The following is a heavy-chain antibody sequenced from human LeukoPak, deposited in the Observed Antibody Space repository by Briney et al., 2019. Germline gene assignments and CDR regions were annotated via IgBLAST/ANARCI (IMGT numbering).Heavy chain of an antibody. J-gene: IGHJ4*02. CDR1: GYTFTGCY. V-gene: IGHV1-2*02. CDR2: INPNSGGT. Sequence: ASVKVSCKASGYTFTGCYMHWVRQAPGQGLGWVGWINPNSGGTNYAQKFRGRVPMTRDTSISTAYMELSRLRPDDTAVYYCARDVGYDSSGYYLGVDYWGQGTLVTVSS. CDR3: ARDVGYDSSGYYLGVDY. D-gene: IGHD3-22*01.